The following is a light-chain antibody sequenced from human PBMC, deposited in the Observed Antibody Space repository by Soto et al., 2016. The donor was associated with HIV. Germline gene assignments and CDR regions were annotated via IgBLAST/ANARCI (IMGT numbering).Light chain of an antibody. CDR2: QDT. V-gene: IGLV3-1*01. CDR1: KLGDKY. Sequence: SYELTQSPSLSASPGQTASITCSGDKLGDKYTSWYQQKPGQSPVLVMYQDTRRPSGIPERFSGSNSGNTATLTISGTQAMDEADYYCQAWDSKTHVVFGGGTKLTVL. CDR3: QAWDSKTHVV. J-gene: IGLJ2*01.